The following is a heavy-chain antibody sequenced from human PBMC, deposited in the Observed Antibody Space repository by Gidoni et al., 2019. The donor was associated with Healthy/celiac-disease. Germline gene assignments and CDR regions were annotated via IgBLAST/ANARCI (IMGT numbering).Heavy chain of an antibody. V-gene: IGHV3-21*01. CDR2: ISSSSSYI. Sequence: EVQLVESGGGVVKPGGSLRLSCAASGFTFSSYSMNWVRQAPGKGLEWVSSISSSSSYIYYADSVKGRFTISRDNAKNSLYLQMNSLRAEDTAVYYCARLRRGFLEWLFQFDYWGQGTLVTVSS. CDR1: GFTFSSYS. D-gene: IGHD3-3*01. CDR3: ARLRRGFLEWLFQFDY. J-gene: IGHJ4*02.